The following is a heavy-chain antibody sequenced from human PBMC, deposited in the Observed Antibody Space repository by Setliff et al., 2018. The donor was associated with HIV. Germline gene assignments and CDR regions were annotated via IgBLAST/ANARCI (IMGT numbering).Heavy chain of an antibody. CDR1: GFTFSSYS. J-gene: IGHJ2*01. D-gene: IGHD1-26*01. V-gene: IGHV3-48*04. Sequence: PGGSLRLSCAASGFTFSSYSMNWVRQAPGKGLEWVSYISSSRSTIHYADSVKGRFTISRDNAKNSLYLQMNSLRAEDTAVYYCARRGNYMEDASDIWGRGTLVTVSS. CDR3: ARRGNYMEDASDI. CDR2: ISSSRSTI.